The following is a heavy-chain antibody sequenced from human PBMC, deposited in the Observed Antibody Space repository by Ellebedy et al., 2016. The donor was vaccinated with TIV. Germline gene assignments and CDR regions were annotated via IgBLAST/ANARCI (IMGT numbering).Heavy chain of an antibody. D-gene: IGHD5-24*01. CDR3: ARDPPRYNFQRTDY. Sequence: GGSLRLSCAASGFTFSSYGMHWVRQAPGKGLEWVAVISYDGSNKYYADSVKGRFTISRDNSKNTLYLQMNSLRAEDTAVHYCARDPPRYNFQRTDYWGQGTLVTVSS. V-gene: IGHV3-30*03. J-gene: IGHJ4*02. CDR1: GFTFSSYG. CDR2: ISYDGSNK.